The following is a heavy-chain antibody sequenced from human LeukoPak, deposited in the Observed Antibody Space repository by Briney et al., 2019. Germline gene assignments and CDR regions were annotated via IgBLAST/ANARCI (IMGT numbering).Heavy chain of an antibody. V-gene: IGHV3-7*01. CDR3: AMAGYSSSWYKRGYYGMDV. CDR2: IKQDETEK. CDR1: GFTFSNFW. J-gene: IGHJ6*02. D-gene: IGHD6-13*01. Sequence: GGSLRLSCTASGFTFSNFWMGWVRQAPGKGLEWVANIKQDETEKFYLGSVKGRFTISRDNAKNTLYLQMNSLRAEDTAVYYCAMAGYSSSWYKRGYYGMDVWGQGTTVTVSS.